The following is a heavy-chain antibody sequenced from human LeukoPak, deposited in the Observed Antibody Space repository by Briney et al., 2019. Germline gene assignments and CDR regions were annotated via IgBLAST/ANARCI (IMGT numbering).Heavy chain of an antibody. D-gene: IGHD3-3*01. CDR3: ARDEDWSGYYGAFDI. CDR1: GFTFSIYW. CDR2: VNSDGSST. J-gene: IGHJ3*02. Sequence: PGGXLXXSCAASGFTFSIYWMHWVRQAPGKGLVWVSRVNSDGSSTNYADSVKGRFTISTDNSKNTLYLQMNSLRAEDTAVYCCARDEDWSGYYGAFDIWGQGTMVTVSS. V-gene: IGHV3-74*01.